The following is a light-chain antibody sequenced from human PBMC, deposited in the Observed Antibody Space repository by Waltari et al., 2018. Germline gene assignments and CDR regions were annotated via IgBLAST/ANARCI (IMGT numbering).Light chain of an antibody. J-gene: IGKJ3*01. V-gene: IGKV1-9*01. Sequence: IQLTQSPSSLSASVGDRVTITCRASQGISSYLAWYQQKPGKAPKLLIYAASTLQSGVPSRFCGSGSGTGFTLTISSLQPEDFATYYCQQLNTYPLTFGPGTKVDIK. CDR1: QGISSY. CDR2: AAS. CDR3: QQLNTYPLT.